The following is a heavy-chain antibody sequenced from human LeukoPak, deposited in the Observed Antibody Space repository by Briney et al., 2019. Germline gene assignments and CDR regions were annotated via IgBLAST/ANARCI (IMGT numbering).Heavy chain of an antibody. CDR3: AREARGGPGQWLVRVAYYFDY. D-gene: IGHD6-19*01. CDR1: GYTFTSYD. Sequence: ASVKVSCKASGYTFTSYDINWVRQATGQGLEWMGWMNPNSGNTGYAQKFQGRVTMTRNTSISTAYMELSSLRAEDTAVYYCAREARGGPGQWLVRVAYYFDYWGQGTLVTVSS. CDR2: MNPNSGNT. V-gene: IGHV1-8*01. J-gene: IGHJ4*02.